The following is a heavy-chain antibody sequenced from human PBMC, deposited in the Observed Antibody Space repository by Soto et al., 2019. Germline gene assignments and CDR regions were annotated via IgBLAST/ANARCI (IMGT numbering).Heavy chain of an antibody. CDR1: GGSIRDYY. CDR3: ARIKRGYSYGSIIDF. Sequence: SSETLSLTCTVSGGSIRDYYWSWIRQPPGKGLEWIGYVFYSGSTNYNPSLKSRVTISVDTPKNIFSLKLRSVTAADTAVYYCARIKRGYSYGSIIDFWGQGARVTVS. CDR2: VFYSGST. J-gene: IGHJ4*02. D-gene: IGHD5-12*01. V-gene: IGHV4-59*01.